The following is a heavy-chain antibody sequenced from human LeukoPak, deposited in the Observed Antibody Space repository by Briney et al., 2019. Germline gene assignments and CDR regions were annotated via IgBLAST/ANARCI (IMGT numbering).Heavy chain of an antibody. Sequence: ASVKVSCKASGGTFSSYAISWVRQAPGQGLEWMGRIIPILGIANYAQKFQGRGTITADKSTSTAYMELSSLRSEDTAVYYCARDRTPGYDILTGYLDYWGQGTLVTVSS. J-gene: IGHJ4*02. CDR1: GGTFSSYA. V-gene: IGHV1-69*04. D-gene: IGHD3-9*01. CDR3: ARDRTPGYDILTGYLDY. CDR2: IIPILGIA.